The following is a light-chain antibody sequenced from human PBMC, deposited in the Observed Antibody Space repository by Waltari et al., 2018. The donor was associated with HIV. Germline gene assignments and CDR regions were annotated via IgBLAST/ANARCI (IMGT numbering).Light chain of an antibody. J-gene: IGKJ2*01. Sequence: IVMTQSPATLSVSPGERAPLPFRASQRVSSNLAWYQQKPGQAPRLLIYGAATRATGIPARFSGSGSGTEFTLTISSLQSEDCAVYYCQQYNNWPPKYTFGQGTKLEIK. CDR3: QQYNNWPPKYT. CDR2: GAA. V-gene: IGKV3-15*01. CDR1: QRVSSN.